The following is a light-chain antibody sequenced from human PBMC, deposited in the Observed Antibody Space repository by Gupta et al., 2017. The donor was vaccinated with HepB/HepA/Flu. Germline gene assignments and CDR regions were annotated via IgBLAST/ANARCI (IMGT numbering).Light chain of an antibody. Sequence: QSALTQPASVSGSPGQSITISCTGTSSDVGGYNYVSWYQQHPGKAPKLIIYEVTTRPSGVSDRFSGSKSGNTASLIISRLQAEDEADYYCNSFTSSRSLIFGGGTKVTLL. CDR3: NSFTSSRSLI. J-gene: IGLJ2*01. CDR2: EVT. V-gene: IGLV2-14*01. CDR1: SSDVGGYNY.